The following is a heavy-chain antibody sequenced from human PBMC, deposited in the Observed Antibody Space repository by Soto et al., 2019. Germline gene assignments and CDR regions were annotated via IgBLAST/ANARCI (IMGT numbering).Heavy chain of an antibody. V-gene: IGHV4-59*08. CDR3: ASGLPSRFYYYYYMDV. D-gene: IGHD2-15*01. CDR2: IYYSGST. CDR1: GGSISSYY. Sequence: NPSETLSLTCTVSGGSISSYYWSWIRQPPGKGLEWIGYIYYSGSTNYNPSLKSRVTISVDTSKNQFSLKLSSVTAADTAVYYCASGLPSRFYYYYYMDVWGKGTTVTVSS. J-gene: IGHJ6*03.